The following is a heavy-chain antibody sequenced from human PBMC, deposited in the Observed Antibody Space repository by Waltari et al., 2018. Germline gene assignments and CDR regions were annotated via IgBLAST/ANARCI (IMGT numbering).Heavy chain of an antibody. CDR3: ARTILRGYYGMDV. CDR2: INPSGGST. CDR1: GYTFTSYY. Sequence: QVQLVQSGAEVKKPGASVKVSCKASGYTFTSYYMHWVRQAPGQGLEWMGIINPSGGSTSYAKKFQGRVTMTRDTSTSTVYMELSSLRSEDTAVYYCARTILRGYYGMDVWGQGTTVTVSS. V-gene: IGHV1-46*01. J-gene: IGHJ6*02. D-gene: IGHD3-9*01.